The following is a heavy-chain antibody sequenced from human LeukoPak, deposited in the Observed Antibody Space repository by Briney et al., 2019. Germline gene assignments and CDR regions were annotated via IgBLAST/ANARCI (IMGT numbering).Heavy chain of an antibody. V-gene: IGHV6-1*01. CDR3: ARESGDYVKFDY. CDR2: TYYRSKWYN. Sequence: SQTLSLTCAISGDSVSSDNTAWNWIRQSPSRGLEWLGRTYYRSKWYNEYAISVESRITINPDTSKNQLSLQLNFVTPEDTAVYYCARESGDYVKFDYWGQGTLVTVSS. J-gene: IGHJ4*02. CDR1: GDSVSSDNTA. D-gene: IGHD3-16*01.